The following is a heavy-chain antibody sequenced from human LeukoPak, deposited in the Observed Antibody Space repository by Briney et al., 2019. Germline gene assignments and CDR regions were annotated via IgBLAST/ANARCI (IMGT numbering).Heavy chain of an antibody. Sequence: ASVKVSCKASGYTFTSHLMHWVRQPPGQGLEWMGIINPSDGSTSYSQKFQGRVTMTRDTSTTTVYMYLNSLRSEDTAVYYCARGPTYCSGGSCYSLYYFDYWGQGTLVTVSS. D-gene: IGHD2-15*01. CDR1: GYTFTSHL. CDR3: ARGPTYCSGGSCYSLYYFDY. V-gene: IGHV1-46*01. J-gene: IGHJ4*02. CDR2: INPSDGST.